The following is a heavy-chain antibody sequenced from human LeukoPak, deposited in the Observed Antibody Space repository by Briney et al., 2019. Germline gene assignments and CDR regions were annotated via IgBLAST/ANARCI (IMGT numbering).Heavy chain of an antibody. V-gene: IGHV3-74*03. D-gene: IGHD3-9*01. Sequence: GGSLRLSCAASGFTFNTYWMHWVRQAPGKGLVWVARVNREGATTTYADSVKGRFTISRDNAKNTLYLQMNNLRAEDTAVYYCARDLDWILFDYWGQGTLVTVSS. CDR2: VNREGATT. CDR3: ARDLDWILFDY. J-gene: IGHJ4*02. CDR1: GFTFNTYW.